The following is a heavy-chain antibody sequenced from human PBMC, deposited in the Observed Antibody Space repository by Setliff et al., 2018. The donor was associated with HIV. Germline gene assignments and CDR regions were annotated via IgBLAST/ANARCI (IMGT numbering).Heavy chain of an antibody. CDR1: GFIFRDYA. CDR2: VHSSGGRT. D-gene: IGHD3-9*01. CDR3: ANSYFDWLPFDY. Sequence: GGSLRLSCITSGFIFRDYAMGWLRRAPGKGLEWVSAVHSSGGRTYYADSVRGRFTISRDNSKNTLYLQMNSLRAEDTAVYYCANSYFDWLPFDYWGQGTLVTVSS. J-gene: IGHJ4*02. V-gene: IGHV3-23*01.